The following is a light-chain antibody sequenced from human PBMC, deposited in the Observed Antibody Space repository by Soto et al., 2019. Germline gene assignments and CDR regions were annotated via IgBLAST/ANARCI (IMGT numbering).Light chain of an antibody. Sequence: EILLTQSPGTLSLSPGERATLSCRASQSVSSTYLIWYQQKPGQAPRLLIYGASTRATGVPPRFSGSGSGTEFTLTISSLQSEDFAVYYCQQDYNLPPITFGGGTKVDI. J-gene: IGKJ4*01. CDR3: QQDYNLPPIT. V-gene: IGKV3D-7*01. CDR2: GAS. CDR1: QSVSSTY.